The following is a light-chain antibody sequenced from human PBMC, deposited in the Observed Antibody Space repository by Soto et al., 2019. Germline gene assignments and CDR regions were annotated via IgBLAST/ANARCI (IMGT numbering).Light chain of an antibody. CDR2: EVS. CDR1: SSDVGGYNY. CDR3: SSYAGSNNFV. Sequence: QSALTQPPSASGSPGQSVTISCTETSSDVGGYNYVSWYQQHPGKAPKLMIYEVSKRPSGVPDRFSGSKSGNTASLTVSGLQAEDEADYYCSSYAGSNNFVFGGGTKVTVL. J-gene: IGLJ2*01. V-gene: IGLV2-8*01.